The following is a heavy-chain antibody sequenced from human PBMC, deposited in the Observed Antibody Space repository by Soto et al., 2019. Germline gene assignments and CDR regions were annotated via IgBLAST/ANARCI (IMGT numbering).Heavy chain of an antibody. V-gene: IGHV4-30-2*01. J-gene: IGHJ5*02. CDR1: GDSYSIATYS. D-gene: IGHD6-19*01. CDR2: IYQSGVT. CDR3: AGMPYTSGLRFDP. Sequence: KPSETLSLTCNMSGDSYSIATYSWSWIRQPPGKALQWIGFIYQSGVTSYNPSLASRVSISLDRSNNQCSLKLNSVTAADTAVYFCAGMPYTSGLRFDPWGPGTLVTVSS.